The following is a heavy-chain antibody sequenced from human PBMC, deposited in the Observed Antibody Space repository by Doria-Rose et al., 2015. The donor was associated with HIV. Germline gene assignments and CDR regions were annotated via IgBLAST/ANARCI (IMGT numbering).Heavy chain of an antibody. V-gene: IGHV1-18*01. CDR2: IGPCNGNT. CDR3: ARGDLLIDY. CDR1: GYAFIRYG. J-gene: IGHJ4*02. Sequence: QVQLVESGGEVKKPGASVKVSCKASGYAFIRYGISWVRQAPGQGLEWMGWIGPCNGNTNYAQKVQDRVTMTTDAPTSTVYMELRSLRYDDTAVYYCARGDLLIDYWGQGTLVTVSS. D-gene: IGHD2-21*01.